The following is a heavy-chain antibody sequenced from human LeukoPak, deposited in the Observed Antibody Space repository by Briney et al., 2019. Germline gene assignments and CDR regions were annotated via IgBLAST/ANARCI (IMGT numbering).Heavy chain of an antibody. CDR2: IYTSGST. Sequence: PSETLSLTCTVSGGSTSSYYWSWIRQPAGKGLEWIGRIYTSGSTNYNPSLKSRVTMSVDTSKNQFSLKLSSVTAADTAVYYCARDYYYGSGSPDQYYFDYWGQGTLVTVSS. V-gene: IGHV4-4*07. CDR3: ARDYYYGSGSPDQYYFDY. J-gene: IGHJ4*02. D-gene: IGHD3-10*01. CDR1: GGSTSSYY.